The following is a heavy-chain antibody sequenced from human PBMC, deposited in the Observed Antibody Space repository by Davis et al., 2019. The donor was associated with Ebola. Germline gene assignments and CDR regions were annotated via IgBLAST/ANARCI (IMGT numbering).Heavy chain of an antibody. CDR2: IRGCGGST. CDR3: AKDKNYDFWSGYPHDAFDI. V-gene: IGHV3-23*01. D-gene: IGHD3-3*01. J-gene: IGHJ3*02. Sequence: LSLTCAASGFTFSSYAMCWVRQAPGKGLEWVSAIRGCGGSTHYADSVKDRFTISRDNSKNTLYLQMNSLRDEDTAIYYCAKDKNYDFWSGYPHDAFDIWGQGTMVTVSS. CDR1: GFTFSSYA.